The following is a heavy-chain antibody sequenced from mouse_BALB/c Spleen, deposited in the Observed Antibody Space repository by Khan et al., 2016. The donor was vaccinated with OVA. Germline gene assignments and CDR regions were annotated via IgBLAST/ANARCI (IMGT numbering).Heavy chain of an antibody. Sequence: EVQLQESGPGLVKPSQSLSLTCTVTGYSITTDYAWNWIRQFPGNKLEWMGYISYSGNTKYTPSLKSRISITRDTSKNQFFLQLKSVTTEDTARYYCARSYGGDFDYWGQGTTLTVSS. J-gene: IGHJ2*01. CDR2: ISYSGNT. CDR3: ARSYGGDFDY. CDR1: GYSITTDYA. D-gene: IGHD1-1*02. V-gene: IGHV3-2*02.